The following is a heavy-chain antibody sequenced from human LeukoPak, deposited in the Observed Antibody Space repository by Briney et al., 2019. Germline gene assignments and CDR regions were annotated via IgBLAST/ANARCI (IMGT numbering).Heavy chain of an antibody. CDR1: GFTFDDYG. CDR2: INWNGGST. D-gene: IGHD1-20*01. J-gene: IGHJ3*02. CDR3: VISLGDGAFDI. V-gene: IGHV3-20*04. Sequence: GRSLRLSCAASGFTFDDYGMSWIRQVPGKGLEWVSGINWNGGSTGYADSVKGRFTISRDNSKNTLYLQMSSLRAEDTAVYYCVISLGDGAFDIWGQGTMVTVSS.